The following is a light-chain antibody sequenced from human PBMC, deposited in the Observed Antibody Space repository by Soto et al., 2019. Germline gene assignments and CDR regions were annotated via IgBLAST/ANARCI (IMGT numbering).Light chain of an antibody. J-gene: IGKJ2*01. CDR1: QGISTY. CDR3: QQSYRTPYT. Sequence: DIQMTQSPSSLSASVGDRVTITCRASQGISTYLVWYQQRQGRAPKLLIYDASSLLSGVPSRFRGSGSGTDFTLTIRSLKPEDFATYYCQQSYRTPYTFGQGTKLET. CDR2: DAS. V-gene: IGKV1-39*01.